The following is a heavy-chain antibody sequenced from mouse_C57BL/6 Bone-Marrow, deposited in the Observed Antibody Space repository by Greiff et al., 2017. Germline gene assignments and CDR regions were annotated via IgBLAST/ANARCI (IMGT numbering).Heavy chain of an antibody. Sequence: EVQRVESGGDLVKPGGSLKLSCAASGFTFSSYGMSWVRQTPDKRLEWVATISSGGSYTYYPDSVKGRFTISRDNAKNTLYLQMSSLKSEDTAMYYCARGGGYYWYFDVWGTGTTVTVSS. CDR1: GFTFSSYG. V-gene: IGHV5-6*01. D-gene: IGHD2-2*01. CDR2: ISSGGSYT. CDR3: ARGGGYYWYFDV. J-gene: IGHJ1*03.